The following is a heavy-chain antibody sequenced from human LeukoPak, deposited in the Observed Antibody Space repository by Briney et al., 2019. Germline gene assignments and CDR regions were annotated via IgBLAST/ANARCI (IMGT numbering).Heavy chain of an antibody. V-gene: IGHV4-59*01. CDR3: ARGPTRYYFDC. D-gene: IGHD4-17*01. Sequence: SETLSLTCTVSGGSFSNYYWSWIRQPPGKGLEWIGYIFYSGSTNYNPSLKSRVTISVDTSKNQFSLGLSSVTAVDTAVYYCARGPTRYYFDCWGQGTLVTVSS. J-gene: IGHJ4*02. CDR2: IFYSGST. CDR1: GGSFSNYY.